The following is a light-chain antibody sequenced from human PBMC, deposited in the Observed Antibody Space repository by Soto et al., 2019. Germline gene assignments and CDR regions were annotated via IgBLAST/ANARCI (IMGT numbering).Light chain of an antibody. CDR1: QSISNW. CDR2: DAS. V-gene: IGKV1-5*01. J-gene: IGKJ2*01. Sequence: DIQMNQSPSILSASVGDRVTITCRASQSISNWLAWYQQKPGRAPKVLIYDASSLQSGVPSRFSGSGSGTEFTLTISSLQPDDIATYYCQQYKSYSYTFGQGTNLEI. CDR3: QQYKSYSYT.